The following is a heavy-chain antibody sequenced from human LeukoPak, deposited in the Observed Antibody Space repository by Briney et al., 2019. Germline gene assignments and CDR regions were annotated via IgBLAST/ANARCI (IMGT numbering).Heavy chain of an antibody. Sequence: GGSLRLSCVASGFTLSNYWMTWVRQAPGKGLEWVANMRQDGNEKYYVDSVRGRFTISRDNAKNSLYLQMNSLRAEDTAVYYCATDRRGSNDYWGQGTLVTVSS. CDR2: MRQDGNEK. CDR1: GFTLSNYW. V-gene: IGHV3-7*01. CDR3: ATDRRGSNDY. D-gene: IGHD3-10*01. J-gene: IGHJ4*02.